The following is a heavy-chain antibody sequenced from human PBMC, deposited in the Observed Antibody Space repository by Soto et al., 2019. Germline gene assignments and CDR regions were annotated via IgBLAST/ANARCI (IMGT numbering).Heavy chain of an antibody. CDR2: IYKSATT. Sequence: SETLSPTCSVSGDSISTVDYFWAWIRQPPGQALEYIGYIYKSATTYYNPSFESRVAISLDTSKSQFSLNVTSVTAADTAVYFCARGRYCLTGRCFPNWFDSWGQGTLVTVSS. CDR3: ARGRYCLTGRCFPNWFDS. CDR1: GDSISTVDYF. V-gene: IGHV4-30-4*01. J-gene: IGHJ5*01. D-gene: IGHD2-15*01.